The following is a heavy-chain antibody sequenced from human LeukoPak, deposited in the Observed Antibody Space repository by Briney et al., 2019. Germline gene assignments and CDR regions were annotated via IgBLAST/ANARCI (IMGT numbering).Heavy chain of an antibody. CDR1: GGSNSYYY. CDR2: ISSSGTT. D-gene: IGHD2-15*01. J-gene: IGHJ4*02. V-gene: IGHV4-4*07. Sequence: SETLSLTCTVSGGSNSYYYWTWIRQPAGKGLEWIGRISSSGTTNYTPSLRSRVTLSLYMSENQFSLKLPSVSAADMVVYLCARECCSGGLCYFDYWGRGTLVTASS. CDR3: ARECCSGGLCYFDY.